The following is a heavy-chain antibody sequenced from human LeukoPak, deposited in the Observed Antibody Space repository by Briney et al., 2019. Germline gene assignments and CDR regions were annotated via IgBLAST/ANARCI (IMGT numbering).Heavy chain of an antibody. V-gene: IGHV3-23*01. D-gene: IGHD6-19*01. Sequence: GGSLRLSCAASGFTFGTYAMSWVRQAPGKGLEWVSVISGAATSTYHADSVKGRFTVSRDNSKDTLYLQMDNLRAEDTAVYYCAKGSGHSSGWYTFEYWGQGTLVTVSS. CDR2: ISGAATST. CDR1: GFTFGTYA. J-gene: IGHJ4*02. CDR3: AKGSGHSSGWYTFEY.